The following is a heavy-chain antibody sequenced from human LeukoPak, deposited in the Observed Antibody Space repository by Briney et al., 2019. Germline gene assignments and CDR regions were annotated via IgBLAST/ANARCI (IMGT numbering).Heavy chain of an antibody. J-gene: IGHJ4*02. V-gene: IGHV3-30*02. D-gene: IGHD6-13*01. Sequence: GGSLRLSCAASGFTFSRYWMSWVRQAPGKGLEWVAFIRYDGSNKYYADSVKGRFTISRDNSKNTLYLQMNSLRAEDTAVYYCAKVKYSSSSPFDYWGQGTLVTVSS. CDR3: AKVKYSSSSPFDY. CDR2: IRYDGSNK. CDR1: GFTFSRYW.